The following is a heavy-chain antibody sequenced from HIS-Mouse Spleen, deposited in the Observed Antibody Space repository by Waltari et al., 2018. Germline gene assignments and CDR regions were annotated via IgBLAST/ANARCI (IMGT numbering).Heavy chain of an antibody. J-gene: IGHJ4*02. CDR2: MNPNSGNT. D-gene: IGHD4-4*01. CDR3: ARGHDYSNYFDY. CDR1: GYTFTSYD. V-gene: IGHV1-8*01. Sequence: QVQLVQSGAEVKKPGASVKVSCKASGYTFTSYDTNWVRQATGQGHEWKGRMNPNSGNTGYAQKFQGRVTMTRNTSISTAYMELSSLRSEDTAVYYCARGHDYSNYFDYWGQGTLVTVSS.